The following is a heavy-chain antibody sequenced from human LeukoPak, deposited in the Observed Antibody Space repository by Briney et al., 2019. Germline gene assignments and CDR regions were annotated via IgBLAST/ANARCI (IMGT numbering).Heavy chain of an antibody. CDR1: GGSFSGYY. V-gene: IGHV4-34*01. Sequence: PSETLSLTCAVYGGSFSGYYWSWIRQPPGKGLEWIGEINHSGSTNYNPSLKSRVTISVDTSKNQFSLKLSSVTAADTAVYYCASLYPLVPNTIDYWGQGTPVTVSS. CDR3: ASLYPLVPNTIDY. D-gene: IGHD6-13*01. CDR2: INHSGST. J-gene: IGHJ4*02.